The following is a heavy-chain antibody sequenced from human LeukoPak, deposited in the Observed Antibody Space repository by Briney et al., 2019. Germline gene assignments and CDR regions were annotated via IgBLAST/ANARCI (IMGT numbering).Heavy chain of an antibody. CDR1: GGSISSYY. V-gene: IGHV3-23*01. Sequence: ETLSLTCTVSGGSISSYYWSWVRQAPGKGLEWVSDISWSGGSTYYADSVKGRFTISRDNSKNTLYLQMNSLRAEDTAVYYCAKGQYSGYDQIFDYWGQGTLVTVSS. J-gene: IGHJ4*02. CDR3: AKGQYSGYDQIFDY. D-gene: IGHD5-12*01. CDR2: ISWSGGST.